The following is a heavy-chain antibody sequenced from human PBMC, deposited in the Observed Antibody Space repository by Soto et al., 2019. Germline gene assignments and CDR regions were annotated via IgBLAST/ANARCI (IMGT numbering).Heavy chain of an antibody. V-gene: IGHV4-30-2*01. D-gene: IGHD5-12*01. J-gene: IGHJ6*02. Sequence: QLQLQESGSGLVKPSQTLSLTCAVSGGSISSGGYSWSWIRQPPGKGLEWIGYIYHSGSTYYNPSLKSRVTISVDRSKNQFSLKLSFVTAADTAVYYCARGRRGYSGYDYYYYGMDVWGQGTTVTVSS. CDR3: ARGRRGYSGYDYYYYGMDV. CDR2: IYHSGST. CDR1: GGSISSGGYS.